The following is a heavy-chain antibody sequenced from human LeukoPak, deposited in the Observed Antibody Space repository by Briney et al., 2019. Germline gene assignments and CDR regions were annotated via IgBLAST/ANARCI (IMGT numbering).Heavy chain of an antibody. J-gene: IGHJ4*02. CDR2: ISGSGETA. V-gene: IGHV3-23*01. CDR1: GFTFSSYA. CDR3: AKETPHFDY. Sequence: GGSLRLSCAASGFTFSSYAMSWVRQAPGKGLEWVSVISGSGETAYYADSVKGRFTVSRGNSKNTLYLQMNSLRAEDTAVYYCAKETPHFDYWGQGTLVTVSS.